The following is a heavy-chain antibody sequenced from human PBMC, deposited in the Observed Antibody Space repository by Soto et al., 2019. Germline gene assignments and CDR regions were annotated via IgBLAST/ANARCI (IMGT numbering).Heavy chain of an antibody. Sequence: SETLSLTCTVSGGSLSDYYWSWIRQPPGKGLEWVGYIYYTGSTTYNPSLKSRVTISLGTSKNTLYLQMNSLRAEDTAVYYCARRLARNRDYWGQGTLVPVSS. J-gene: IGHJ4*02. D-gene: IGHD3-16*01. CDR2: IYYTGST. CDR3: ARRLARNRDY. V-gene: IGHV4-59*12. CDR1: GGSLSDYY.